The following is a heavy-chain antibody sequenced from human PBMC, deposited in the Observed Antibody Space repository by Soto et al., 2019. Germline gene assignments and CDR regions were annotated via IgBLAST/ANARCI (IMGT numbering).Heavy chain of an antibody. Sequence: SETLSLTCTVSSGSISTYYWGWIRQPPGKGLEWIGYIYFSGGTNYNPSLKSRVTMSVDTSKNQFSLKLISVTAADTAVYYCARGLDGYSHFDYWGQGTLVTVSS. CDR2: IYFSGGT. D-gene: IGHD5-18*01. J-gene: IGHJ4*02. V-gene: IGHV4-59*01. CDR3: ARGLDGYSHFDY. CDR1: SGSISTYY.